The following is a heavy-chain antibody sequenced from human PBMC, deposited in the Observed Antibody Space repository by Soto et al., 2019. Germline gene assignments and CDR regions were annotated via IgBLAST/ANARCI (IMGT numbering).Heavy chain of an antibody. CDR3: ARALDWTFHY. V-gene: IGHV4-59*08. J-gene: IGHJ4*02. D-gene: IGHD1-1*01. Sequence: SETLSLTCTGSGCSISSYDWSWIRQPPGKGLEWIGYIHFDGSTSYNPSLKSRVTISVDTSKNQFSLKLNSVTAADTAVYYCARALDWTFHYWGQGTLVTVSS. CDR1: GCSISSYD. CDR2: IHFDGST.